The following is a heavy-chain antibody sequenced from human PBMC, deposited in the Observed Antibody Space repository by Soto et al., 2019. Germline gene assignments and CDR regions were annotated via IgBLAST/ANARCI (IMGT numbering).Heavy chain of an antibody. Sequence: PSETLSLTCAVYGGSFSGYYWSWIRQPPGKGLEWIGEINHSGSTNYNPSLKSRVTISVDTSKNQFSLKLSSVTAADTAVYYCSRATRLAAAGLSLDYWGQRTLVTVGS. CDR1: GGSFSGYY. J-gene: IGHJ4*02. V-gene: IGHV4-34*01. D-gene: IGHD6-13*01. CDR2: INHSGST. CDR3: SRATRLAAAGLSLDY.